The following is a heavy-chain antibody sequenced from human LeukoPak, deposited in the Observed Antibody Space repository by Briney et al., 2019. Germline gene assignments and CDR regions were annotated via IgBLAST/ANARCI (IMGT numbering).Heavy chain of an antibody. J-gene: IGHJ3*02. D-gene: IGHD3-3*01. CDR2: INSDGSST. Sequence: PGGSLRLSCAASGFTFSSYWMHWVRQAPGKGLVWVSRINSDGSSTSYADSVKGRFTISCVNAKNTLYLQMNSLRAEDTAVYYCARDSPTSPKEWSLVGGAFDIWGQGTMVTVSS. CDR3: ARDSPTSPKEWSLVGGAFDI. V-gene: IGHV3-74*01. CDR1: GFTFSSYW.